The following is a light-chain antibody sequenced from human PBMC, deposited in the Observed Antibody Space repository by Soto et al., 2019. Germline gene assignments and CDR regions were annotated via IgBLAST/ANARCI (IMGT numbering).Light chain of an antibody. CDR3: SSYTDSNTRV. Sequence: QSALTQPASVSGSPGQSITISCTGTSSDVGGYNYVSWYQQHPGKAPKLMIYDVSNGPSGVSNRFSGSKSGNTASLTISGLQAEDEADYYCSSYTDSNTRVFGGGTKLTVL. J-gene: IGLJ3*02. CDR2: DVS. V-gene: IGLV2-14*01. CDR1: SSDVGGYNY.